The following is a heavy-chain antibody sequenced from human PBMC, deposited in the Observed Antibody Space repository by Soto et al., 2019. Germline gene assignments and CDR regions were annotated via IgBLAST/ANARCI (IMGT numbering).Heavy chain of an antibody. J-gene: IGHJ3*01. CDR1: GFTFSSYS. D-gene: IGHD2-2*01. V-gene: IGHV3-21*01. CDR3: ATDIVVVPAATDSFGGEDAFDL. CDR2: ISSSSSYI. Sequence: GGSLRLSCAASGFTFSSYSTNWVRQAPGKGLEWVSSISSSSSYIYYADSVKGRFTISRDNAKNSPYLQMNSLRAEDTAVYYCATDIVVVPAATDSFGGEDAFDLWGQGTIV.